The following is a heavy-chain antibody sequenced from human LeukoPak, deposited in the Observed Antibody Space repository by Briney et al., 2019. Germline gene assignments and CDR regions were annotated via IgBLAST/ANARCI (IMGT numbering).Heavy chain of an antibody. V-gene: IGHV4-59*08. J-gene: IGHJ5*02. CDR3: ARRGEVAGYTDWFDP. D-gene: IGHD6-19*01. Sequence: PSETLSLTCTVSGGSICSYYWSWIRQPPGKGLEWIGYIYYSGSTNYNPSLKSRVTISVDTSKNQFSLKLSSVTAADTAVYYCARRGEVAGYTDWFDPWGQGTLVTVSS. CDR1: GGSICSYY. CDR2: IYYSGST.